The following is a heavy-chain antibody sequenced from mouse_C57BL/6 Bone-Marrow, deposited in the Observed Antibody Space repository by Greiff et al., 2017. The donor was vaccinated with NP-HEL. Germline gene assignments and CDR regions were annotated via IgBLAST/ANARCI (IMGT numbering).Heavy chain of an antibody. CDR2: INPSNGGT. CDR1: GYTFTSYW. Sequence: QVQLQQPGTELVKPGASVKLSCKASGYTFTSYWMHWVKQRPGQGLEWIGNINPSNGGTNYNEKFKSKATLTVDNSSSTAYMQLSSLTSEDSAVYDCARSYYGSSYCYFDYWGQGTTLTVSS. J-gene: IGHJ2*01. V-gene: IGHV1-53*01. D-gene: IGHD1-1*01. CDR3: ARSYYGSSYCYFDY.